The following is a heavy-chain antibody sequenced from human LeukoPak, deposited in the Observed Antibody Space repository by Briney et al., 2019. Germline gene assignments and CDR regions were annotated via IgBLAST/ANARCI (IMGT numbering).Heavy chain of an antibody. CDR2: ISSSGNPI. CDR3: ARSTDGSGSYYYYGMDV. D-gene: IGHD3-10*01. Sequence: GGSLRLSCTASGFTFSDCHMSWIRQAPGRGLEWVSYISSSGNPIHYADSVRGRFTISRDNAKNSLYLHMNSLRAEDAAVYYCARSTDGSGSYYYYGMDVWGQGTTVTVSS. CDR1: GFTFSDCH. J-gene: IGHJ6*02. V-gene: IGHV3-11*01.